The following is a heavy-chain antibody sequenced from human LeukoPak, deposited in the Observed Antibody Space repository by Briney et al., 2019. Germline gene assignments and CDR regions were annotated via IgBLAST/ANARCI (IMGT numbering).Heavy chain of an antibody. CDR1: GYTFTSYD. CDR3: ARGNWGCCSGGSCYGGGNYFDY. CDR2: MNPNSGNT. Sequence: ASVKVSCKASGYTFTSYDINWVRQATGQGLEWMGWMNPNSGNTGYAQKFQGRVTMTRNTSISTAYMELSSLRSEDTAVYYCARGNWGCCSGGSCYGGGNYFDYWGQGTLVTVSS. J-gene: IGHJ4*02. V-gene: IGHV1-8*01. D-gene: IGHD2-15*01.